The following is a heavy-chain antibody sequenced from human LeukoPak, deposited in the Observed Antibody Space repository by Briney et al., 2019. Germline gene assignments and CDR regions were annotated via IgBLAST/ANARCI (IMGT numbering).Heavy chain of an antibody. V-gene: IGHV1-2*02. CDR3: ARDQSGPYYYGSSGYYAEG. CDR1: GYTFTGYY. Sequence: ASVKVSCKASGYTFTGYYMHWVRQAPGQGLEWMGWINPNSGGTNYAQKFQGRVTMTRDTSISTAYMELSRLRSDDTAVYYCARDQSGPYYYGSSGYYAEGWGQGTLVTVSS. D-gene: IGHD3-22*01. J-gene: IGHJ4*02. CDR2: INPNSGGT.